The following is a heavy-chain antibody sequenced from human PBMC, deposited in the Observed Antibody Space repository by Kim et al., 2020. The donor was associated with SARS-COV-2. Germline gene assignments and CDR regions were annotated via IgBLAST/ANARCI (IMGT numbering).Heavy chain of an antibody. CDR3: ASGPEGGDFDY. CDR2: ISSSGSTI. D-gene: IGHD3-16*01. Sequence: GGSLRLSCAASGFTFSSYEMNWVRQAPGKGLEWVSYISSSGSTIYYADSVKGRFTISRDNAKNSLYLQMNSLRAEDTAVYYCASGPEGGDFDYWGQGTLVTVSS. CDR1: GFTFSSYE. V-gene: IGHV3-48*03. J-gene: IGHJ4*02.